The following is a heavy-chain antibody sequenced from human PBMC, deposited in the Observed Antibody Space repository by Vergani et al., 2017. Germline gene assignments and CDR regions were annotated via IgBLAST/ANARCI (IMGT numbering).Heavy chain of an antibody. J-gene: IGHJ6*02. CDR2: IIPNSGGT. CDR1: GGTFSSYA. Sequence: QVQLVQSGAEVKKPGSSVKVSCKASGGTFSSYAISWVRQAPGQGLEWMGRIIPNSGGTNYAQKFQGRVTMTRDTSISTAYMELSRLRSDDTAVYYCARDPDIVVVPAAPYYYYYYGMDVWGQGTTVTVSS. V-gene: IGHV1-2*02. CDR3: ARDPDIVVVPAAPYYYYYYGMDV. D-gene: IGHD2-2*01.